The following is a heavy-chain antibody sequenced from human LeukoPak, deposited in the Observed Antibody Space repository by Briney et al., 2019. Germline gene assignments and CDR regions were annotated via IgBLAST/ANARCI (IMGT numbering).Heavy chain of an antibody. V-gene: IGHV4-4*02. CDR3: ARRRYTSGYLDY. Sequence: SETLSLTCAVSGGSISSSNWWSWVRQPPGKGLEWIGEIYHSESTNYNPSLKSRVTISVDTSESQFSLKLTSVTAADTAVYYCARRRYTSGYLDYWGQGTLVTVSS. CDR2: IYHSEST. CDR1: GGSISSSNW. J-gene: IGHJ4*02. D-gene: IGHD3-22*01.